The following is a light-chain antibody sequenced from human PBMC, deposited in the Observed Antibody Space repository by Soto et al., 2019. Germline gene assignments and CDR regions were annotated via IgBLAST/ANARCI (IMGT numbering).Light chain of an antibody. CDR1: QGIRSY. CDR3: QQYGSYWT. V-gene: IGKV1-9*01. J-gene: IGKJ1*01. CDR2: AAS. Sequence: IQLTQSPSSPSASVGARVTITCRASQGIRSYLAWYQQQPGKAPKVLIYAASTLQSGVPSRLSGTGSGTEFTLIISSMQPDDFATYYCQQYGSYWTFGQGTKVDI.